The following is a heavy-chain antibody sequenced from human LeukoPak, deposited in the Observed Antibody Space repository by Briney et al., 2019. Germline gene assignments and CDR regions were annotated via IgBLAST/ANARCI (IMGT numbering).Heavy chain of an antibody. CDR2: INPNSGGT. Sequence: GASVKVSCKASGYTFTGYYMHWMRQAPGQGLEWMGWINPNSGGTNYAQKFQGRVTMTRDTSISTAYMELSRLRSDDTAVYYCARVPDYYDSSAYRDYWGQGTLVTVSS. CDR1: GYTFTGYY. CDR3: ARVPDYYDSSAYRDY. D-gene: IGHD3-22*01. V-gene: IGHV1-2*02. J-gene: IGHJ4*02.